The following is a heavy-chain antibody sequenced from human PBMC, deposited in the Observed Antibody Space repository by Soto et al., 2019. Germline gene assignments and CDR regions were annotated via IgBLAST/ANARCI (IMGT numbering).Heavy chain of an antibody. D-gene: IGHD2-15*01. CDR2: IYYSGSN. V-gene: IGHV4-39*01. CDR1: GGPISNSNYY. J-gene: IGHJ6*03. CDR3: GRQPFVVVRFSYSYIDV. Sequence: QLQLQESGPGLVKPSETLSLTCTVSGGPISNSNYYWGWSRQPPGKGLDWSGSIYYSGSNHSNPSLKSRGTISVDTSKKQFSLKLSSVTAADTAVYYCGRQPFVVVRFSYSYIDVWGKGTTVTVSS.